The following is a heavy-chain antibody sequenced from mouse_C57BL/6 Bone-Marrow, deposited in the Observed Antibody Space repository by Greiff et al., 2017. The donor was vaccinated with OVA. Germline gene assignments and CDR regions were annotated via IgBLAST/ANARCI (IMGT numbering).Heavy chain of an antibody. J-gene: IGHJ2*01. D-gene: IGHD1-1*01. CDR2: IHPNSGST. V-gene: IGHV1-64*01. Sequence: QVQLQQPGAELVKPGASVKLSCKASGYTFTSYWMHWVKQRPGQGLEWIGMIHPNSGSTNYNEKFKSKATLTVDKSSSTAYMQLSSLTSEDSAVYDCARAGGITAVSYFDYWGQGTTLTVSS. CDR1: GYTFTSYW. CDR3: ARAGGITAVSYFDY.